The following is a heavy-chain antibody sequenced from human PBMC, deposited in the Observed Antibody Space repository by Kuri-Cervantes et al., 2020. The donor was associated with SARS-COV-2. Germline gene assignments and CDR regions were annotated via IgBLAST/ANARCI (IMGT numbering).Heavy chain of an antibody. CDR2: ISSSSSYI. Sequence: GGSLRLSCAASGFTFSSYSMNWVRQAPGKGLEWVSSISSSSSYIYYADSVKGRFTISRDNAKNSLYLQMNSLRAEDTAVYYCARGSWATMGWYFDLWGRGTLVTVSS. J-gene: IGHJ2*01. CDR3: ARGSWATMGWYFDL. V-gene: IGHV3-21*01. D-gene: IGHD1-26*01. CDR1: GFTFSSYS.